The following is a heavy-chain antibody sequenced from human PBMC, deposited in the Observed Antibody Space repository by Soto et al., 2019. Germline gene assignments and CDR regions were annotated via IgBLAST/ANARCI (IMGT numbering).Heavy chain of an antibody. CDR1: GYTFTSYY. CDR2: INPSGGST. Sequence: ASVKVSCKASGYTFTSYYMHWVRQAPGQGLEWMGIINPSGGSTSYAQKFQGRVTMTRDTSTSTVYMELSSLRSEDTAVYYCARDTIVVVPAATPYNWFDPWGQGTLVTVSS. D-gene: IGHD2-2*01. CDR3: ARDTIVVVPAATPYNWFDP. V-gene: IGHV1-46*01. J-gene: IGHJ5*02.